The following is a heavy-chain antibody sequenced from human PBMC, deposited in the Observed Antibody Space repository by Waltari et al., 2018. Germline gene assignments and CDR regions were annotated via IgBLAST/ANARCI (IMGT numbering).Heavy chain of an antibody. CDR3: AGWCGLFVDD. CDR1: GYTFTGYY. V-gene: IGHV1-2*06. Sequence: QVQLVQSGAEVKKPGASVKVSCKASGYTFTGYYMHWVRQAPGQGLEWMGRISPNRGGTHYAKKFQARVTRTRDTYIIPAYMELSRLRSYDTAVYYCAGWCGLFVDDWGQGTLVTVSS. D-gene: IGHD2-8*01. J-gene: IGHJ4*02. CDR2: ISPNRGGT.